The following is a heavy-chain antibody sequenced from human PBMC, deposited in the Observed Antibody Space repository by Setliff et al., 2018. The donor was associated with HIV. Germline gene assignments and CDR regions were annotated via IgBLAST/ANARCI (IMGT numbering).Heavy chain of an antibody. CDR3: ARSFNGVPWT. CDR2: ISHSGDT. V-gene: IGHV4-34*01. CDR1: GGSFSDYF. D-gene: IGHD2-8*01. J-gene: IGHJ5*02. Sequence: LETLSLTCAVYGGSFSDYFWSWIRQSPGKGLEWIGEISHSGDTQYNSSLKSRVTISIDTAKNQFSLRLSSVTGADTAVYYCARSFNGVPWTWGQGMLVTVSS.